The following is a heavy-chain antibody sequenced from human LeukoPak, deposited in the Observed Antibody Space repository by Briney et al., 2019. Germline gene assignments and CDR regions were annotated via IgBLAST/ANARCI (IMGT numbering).Heavy chain of an antibody. J-gene: IGHJ3*02. CDR1: GFTFSTYA. CDR2: ISTTGGNT. D-gene: IGHD3-22*01. CDR3: ASSDYYDSSGYYSYAFDI. Sequence: GGSLRLSCAASGFTFSTYAMSWVRQAPGKGLEWVSVISTTGGNTYYADSVKGRFTISRDNAKNSLYLQMNSLRAEDTAVYYCASSDYYDSSGYYSYAFDIWGQGTMVTVSS. V-gene: IGHV3-23*01.